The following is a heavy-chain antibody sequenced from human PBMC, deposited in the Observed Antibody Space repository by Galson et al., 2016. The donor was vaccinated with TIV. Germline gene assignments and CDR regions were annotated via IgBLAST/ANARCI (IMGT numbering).Heavy chain of an antibody. CDR1: GFTFSTHA. Sequence: SLRLSCAASGFTFSTHAIHWVRQAPGKGLEWVAVISYDGSKKYYADSVKARFTISRDNSKNTLSLQMNSLRGEDMAVYYWARDQNRVATPFFYHSGMDGWGQGTTVTVSS. CDR3: ARDQNRVATPFFYHSGMDG. J-gene: IGHJ6*02. V-gene: IGHV3-30-3*01. D-gene: IGHD2/OR15-2a*01. CDR2: ISYDGSKK.